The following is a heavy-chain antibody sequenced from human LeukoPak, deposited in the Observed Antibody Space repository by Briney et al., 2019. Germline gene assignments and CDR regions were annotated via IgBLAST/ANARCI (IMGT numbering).Heavy chain of an antibody. CDR1: GGSISSGGYS. CDR3: ARTRPSGAYMDY. CDR2: IYHSGST. J-gene: IGHJ4*02. Sequence: SETLSLTCAVSGGSISSGGYSWSWIRQPPGKGLEWIGYIYHSGSTYYNPSLKSRVTISVDRSKNQFSLKLSSVTAADTAVYYCARTRPSGAYMDYWGQGTLVTVSS. V-gene: IGHV4-30-2*01.